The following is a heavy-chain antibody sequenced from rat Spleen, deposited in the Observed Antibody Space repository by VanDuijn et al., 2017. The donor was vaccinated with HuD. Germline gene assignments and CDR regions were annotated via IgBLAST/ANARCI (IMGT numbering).Heavy chain of an antibody. CDR3: ARLSEKFVTTVAPGWFTY. Sequence: EVQLVESGGGLVQPGRSMNLSCAALGFTFSNYYMAWVRQATMKGLEWVASISTGGGNTYYRDSVKGRFTISRDNAKSTLYLQMDSLRSEDTATYYCARLSEKFVTTVAPGWFTYWGQGTLVTVSS. J-gene: IGHJ3*01. CDR2: ISTGGGNT. CDR1: GFTFSNYY. D-gene: IGHD1-8*01. V-gene: IGHV5-25*01.